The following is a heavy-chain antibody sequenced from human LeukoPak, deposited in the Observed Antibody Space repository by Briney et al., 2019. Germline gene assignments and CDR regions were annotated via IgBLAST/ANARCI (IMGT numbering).Heavy chain of an antibody. CDR1: GGSISTYY. V-gene: IGHV4-4*07. J-gene: IGHJ4*02. CDR2: LSSSGTT. CDR3: ARASPPDDY. Sequence: SSETLSLTCTVSGGSISTYYWSWIRQPAGKGLEWIGRLSSSGTTNYNTSLKSRVTMSVDTSTNQLSLNLTSVTAADTAVYYCARASPPDDYWGQGTLVTVSS.